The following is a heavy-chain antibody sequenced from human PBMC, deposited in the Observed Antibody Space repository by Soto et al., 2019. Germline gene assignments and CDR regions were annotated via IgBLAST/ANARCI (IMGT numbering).Heavy chain of an antibody. D-gene: IGHD6-13*01. CDR1: GFTFTSNP. CDR2: VSYDGSNK. V-gene: IGHV3-30*14. J-gene: IGHJ6*02. CDR3: ARDPNPAAAAYYYHFGMDV. Sequence: QVQLVESGGGVVQPGRSLRLSCAASGFTFTSNPMHWVRQAPGKGLEWVAVVSYDGSNKYYADSVKGRFTISRDNSKNPLSLQMNSRRSEDTAVYYCARDPNPAAAAYYYHFGMDVWGQGTTVTVSS.